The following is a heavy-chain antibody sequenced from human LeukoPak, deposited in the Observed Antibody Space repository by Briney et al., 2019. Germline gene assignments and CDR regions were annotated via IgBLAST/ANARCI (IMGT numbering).Heavy chain of an antibody. D-gene: IGHD4-23*01. Sequence: SVKVSSKASGGTFTSYAISWVRQAPGQGLEWMGRIIPILGIANYAQKFQGRVTITADKSTSTAYMELSSLRSEDTAVYYCARDEDGGNSYGWGQETLVTVSS. CDR2: IIPILGIA. V-gene: IGHV1-69*04. J-gene: IGHJ4*02. CDR3: ARDEDGGNSYG. CDR1: GGTFTSYA.